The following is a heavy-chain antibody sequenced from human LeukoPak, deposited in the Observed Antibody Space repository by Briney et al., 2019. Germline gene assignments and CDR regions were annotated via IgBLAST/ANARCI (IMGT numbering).Heavy chain of an antibody. CDR3: ARQTTVTTPYYYYYMDV. J-gene: IGHJ6*03. D-gene: IGHD4-17*01. V-gene: IGHV4-39*01. CDR1: TFSSYG. CDR2: IYYSGST. Sequence: TFSSYGMGWVRQAPGKGLEWIGSIYYSGSTYYNPSLKSRVTISVDTSKNQFSLKLSSVTAADTAVYYCARQTTVTTPYYYYYMDVWGKGTTVTISS.